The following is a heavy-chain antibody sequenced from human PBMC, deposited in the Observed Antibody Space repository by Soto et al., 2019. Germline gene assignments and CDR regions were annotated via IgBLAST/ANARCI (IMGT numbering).Heavy chain of an antibody. CDR3: AKDNYYDFWSGYYMASDY. D-gene: IGHD3-3*01. V-gene: IGHV3-23*01. CDR2: ISGSGGIT. CDR1: GFTFSSYA. Sequence: EVQLLESGGGLVQPGGSLRLSCAASGFTFSSYAMSWVRQAPGKGLEWVSAISGSGGITYYADSVKGRFTISRDNSKNTLYLKMNSLRAEDTAVYYCAKDNYYDFWSGYYMASDYWGQGTLVTVSS. J-gene: IGHJ4*02.